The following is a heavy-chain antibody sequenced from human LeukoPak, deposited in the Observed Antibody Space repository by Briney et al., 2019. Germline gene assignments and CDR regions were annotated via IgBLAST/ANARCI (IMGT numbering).Heavy chain of an antibody. CDR3: ARDGRGFGELSYNWFDP. CDR1: GGSISSSSYY. J-gene: IGHJ5*02. D-gene: IGHD3-10*01. Sequence: SETLSLTCTVSGGSISSSSYYWSWIRQPAGKGLEWIGRICTSGSTNYNPSLKSRVTISVDTSKNQFSLKLSSVTAADTAVYYCARDGRGFGELSYNWFDPWGQGTLVTVSS. V-gene: IGHV4-61*02. CDR2: ICTSGST.